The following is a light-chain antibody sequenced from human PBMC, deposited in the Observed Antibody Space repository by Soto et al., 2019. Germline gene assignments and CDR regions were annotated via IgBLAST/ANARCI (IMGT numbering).Light chain of an antibody. CDR2: WAS. CDR1: QSVLYSSNNKNY. Sequence: IVMTQSPDSLAVSLGERATINCKCSQSVLYSSNNKNYLAWYQQKPGQPPKLLIYWASTRESGVPDRFRGSWSGTDFTLTISSLQAQDVAIYYCQQYYSTLSFTFGPGTKVDIK. V-gene: IGKV4-1*01. CDR3: QQYYSTLSFT. J-gene: IGKJ3*01.